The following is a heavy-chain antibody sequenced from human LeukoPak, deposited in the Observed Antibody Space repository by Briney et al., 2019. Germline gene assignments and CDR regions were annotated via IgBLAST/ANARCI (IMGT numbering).Heavy chain of an antibody. Sequence: ASVKVSCKASGYTFTGYYMHWVRQAPGQGLEWMGWINPNSGGTNYAQKFQGGVTMTRDTSISTAYMELSRLRSDDTAVYYCAARAPGGSSSWYPPTDYWGQGTLVTVSS. J-gene: IGHJ4*02. CDR3: AARAPGGSSSWYPPTDY. V-gene: IGHV1-2*02. CDR1: GYTFTGYY. CDR2: INPNSGGT. D-gene: IGHD6-13*01.